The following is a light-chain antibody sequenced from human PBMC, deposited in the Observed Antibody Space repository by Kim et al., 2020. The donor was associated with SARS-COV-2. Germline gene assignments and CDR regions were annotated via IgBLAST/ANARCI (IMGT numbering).Light chain of an antibody. CDR1: NIGSRN. Sequence: SYELTQPPSVSVAPGKTASIPCEGNNIGSRNVNWYQQKPGQAPVVVLYDDVDRPSGIPERFSGSNSGNTATLSINRVEAGDEADYYCQVWDSRSDHYVFG. J-gene: IGLJ1*01. CDR2: DDV. CDR3: QVWDSRSDHYV. V-gene: IGLV3-21*03.